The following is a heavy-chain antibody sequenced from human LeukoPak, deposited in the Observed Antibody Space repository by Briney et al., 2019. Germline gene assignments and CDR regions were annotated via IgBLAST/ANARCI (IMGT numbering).Heavy chain of an antibody. Sequence: SETLSLTCTVSGYSISGGYYWGWIRQPPGKGLEWIGSISHSGSTYYNPSLKSRVTISVDTSKNQFSLKLSSVTAADTAVYYCARGHVWRGYYASAEYFQHWGQGTLVTVSS. D-gene: IGHD3-3*01. J-gene: IGHJ1*01. CDR1: GYSISGGYY. CDR2: ISHSGST. V-gene: IGHV4-38-2*02. CDR3: ARGHVWRGYYASAEYFQH.